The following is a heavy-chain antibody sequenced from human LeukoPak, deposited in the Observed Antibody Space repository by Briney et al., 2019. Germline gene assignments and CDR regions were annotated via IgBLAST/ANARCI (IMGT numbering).Heavy chain of an antibody. CDR3: ARDPYNTILYRLAH. V-gene: IGHV3-23*01. J-gene: IGHJ4*02. CDR1: GCAFGTYA. D-gene: IGHD3-10*01. CDR2: ISANGQAT. Sequence: GGSLRLSCAGSGCAFGTYAMSWVRQAPGMGLEWVSSISANGQATYYADSVGGRFTISRDNSKSTLYLQLNSLRAEATATYYCARDPYNTILYRLAHWGQGTLVTVSS.